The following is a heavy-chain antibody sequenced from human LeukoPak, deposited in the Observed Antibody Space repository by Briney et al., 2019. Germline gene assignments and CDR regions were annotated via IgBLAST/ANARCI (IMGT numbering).Heavy chain of an antibody. J-gene: IGHJ3*01. CDR1: EFTFSSYG. Sequence: GGCLRLSCAASEFTFSSYGMSWVRQAPGKGLEWVSSISGSGGSTQYADSVQGRFAISRDNSKNTLYLQMNSLRVEDTAMYFCARSFLMSLGELLSGGFDVWGQGAMVAVSS. V-gene: IGHV3-23*01. CDR2: ISGSGGST. D-gene: IGHD3-16*01. CDR3: ARSFLMSLGELLSGGFDV.